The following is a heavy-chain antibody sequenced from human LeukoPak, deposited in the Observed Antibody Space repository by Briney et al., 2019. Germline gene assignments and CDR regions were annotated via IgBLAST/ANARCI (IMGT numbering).Heavy chain of an antibody. V-gene: IGHV4-39*07. Sequence: SETLSLTCTVSGGSISSTYYWDWIRQPPGKGLEWIGSIYYSGTTYYNPSLKSRVTISVGTSKNQFSLKLSSVTAADTAVYYCARANYYDSSGYSRGAFDIWGQGTMVSVSS. CDR1: GGSISSTYY. D-gene: IGHD3-22*01. CDR2: IYYSGTT. J-gene: IGHJ3*02. CDR3: ARANYYDSSGYSRGAFDI.